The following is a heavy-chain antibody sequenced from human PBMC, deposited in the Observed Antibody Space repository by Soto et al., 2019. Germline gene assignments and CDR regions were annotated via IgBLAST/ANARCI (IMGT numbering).Heavy chain of an antibody. CDR1: GYSYNSYY. J-gene: IGHJ4*02. Sequence: QVQLVQSGAEMKKPGASVRVSCKASGYSYNSYYLHWVRQVPGQGLEWMGQINPSGGSTRYAQSLQGRLTMTRDTSTRTVYMERSSLSSEDTAVYFCARRVRGYDFGLYFDLWGQGTLVTVSS. D-gene: IGHD5-12*01. CDR3: ARRVRGYDFGLYFDL. CDR2: INPSGGST. V-gene: IGHV1-46*02.